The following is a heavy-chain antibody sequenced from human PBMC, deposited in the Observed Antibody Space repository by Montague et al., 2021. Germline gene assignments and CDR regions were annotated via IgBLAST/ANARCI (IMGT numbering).Heavy chain of an antibody. J-gene: IGHJ4*02. Sequence: SETLSLTCSVSGDSITGYYWSWIRLPPGKGLEWIGYVYYSGSTSYNPSLKSRVIISVESAKNQISLKLNSATAADTAVYYCARGHGYDSSWFYWGQGTLIFVSA. V-gene: IGHV4-59*12. D-gene: IGHD6-13*01. CDR2: VYYSGST. CDR1: GDSITGYY. CDR3: ARGHGYDSSWFY.